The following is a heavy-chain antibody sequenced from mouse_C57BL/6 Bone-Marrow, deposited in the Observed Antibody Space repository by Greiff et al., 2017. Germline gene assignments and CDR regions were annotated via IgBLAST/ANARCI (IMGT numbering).Heavy chain of an antibody. CDR3: ASHYYGSSYWYFDV. J-gene: IGHJ1*03. V-gene: IGHV5-17*01. CDR2: ISSGSSSI. D-gene: IGHD1-1*01. Sequence: EVKLVESGGGLVKPGGSLKLSCAASGFTFSDYGMHWVRQAPEKGLEWVAYISSGSSSIYYADTVKGRFTISRDNAKNTLFLQMTSLRSEDTAMYYFASHYYGSSYWYFDVWGTGTTVTVSS. CDR1: GFTFSDYG.